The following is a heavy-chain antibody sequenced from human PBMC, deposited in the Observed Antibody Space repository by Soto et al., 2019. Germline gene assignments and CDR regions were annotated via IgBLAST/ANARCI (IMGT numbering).Heavy chain of an antibody. CDR3: ARLTVRGADYYYGMDV. CDR1: GYSFTSYW. V-gene: IGHV5-10-1*01. CDR2: IDPSDSYT. D-gene: IGHD3-10*01. Sequence: ESLKISCKGSGYSFTSYWISLVRQMPGKGLEWMGRIDPSDSYTNYSPSSQGHVTISADKSISTAYLQWSSLKASDTAMYYCARLTVRGADYYYGMDVWGQGTTVTVSS. J-gene: IGHJ6*02.